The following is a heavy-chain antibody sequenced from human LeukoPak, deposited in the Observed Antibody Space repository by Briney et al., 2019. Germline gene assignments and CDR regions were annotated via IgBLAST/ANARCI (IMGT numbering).Heavy chain of an antibody. CDR2: ISWNSAAL. Sequence: GRSLRLSCAASGFTFDDYAMHWVRHAPGKGLEWVSGISWNSAALGYADSVKGRFIISRDNAKNSLYLQMNSLRPEDTALYYCEKDSVFREGYFDHWGQGTPVTVSS. CDR1: GFTFDDYA. V-gene: IGHV3-9*01. CDR3: EKDSVFREGYFDH. J-gene: IGHJ4*02.